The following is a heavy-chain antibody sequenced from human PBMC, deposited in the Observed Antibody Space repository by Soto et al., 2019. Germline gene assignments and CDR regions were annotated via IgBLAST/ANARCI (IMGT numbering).Heavy chain of an antibody. CDR3: ARISPYSSTWYYFDY. CDR1: GFTFSDYY. J-gene: IGHJ4*02. CDR2: ISSSSSYT. D-gene: IGHD6-13*01. V-gene: IGHV3-11*03. Sequence: GGSLRLSCAASGFTFSDYYMSWIRQAPGKGLEWVSYISSSSSYTDYADSVKGRFTISRDSAKNSLYLQLNSLRAEDTAAYYCARISPYSSTWYYFDYWGQGTLVTVSS.